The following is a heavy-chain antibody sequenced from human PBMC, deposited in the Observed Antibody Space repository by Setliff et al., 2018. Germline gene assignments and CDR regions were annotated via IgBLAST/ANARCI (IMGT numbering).Heavy chain of an antibody. J-gene: IGHJ4*02. CDR2: INPSGGST. D-gene: IGHD6-13*01. V-gene: IGHV1-46*01. Sequence: ASVKVSCKASGYTFTSYYMHWVRQAPGQGLEWMGTINPSGGSTSYAQKFQGRVTITADKSTSTAYMELSSLRSEDTAVYYCARAYSSSWYVWSWTFDYWGQGTLVTVSS. CDR3: ARAYSSSWYVWSWTFDY. CDR1: GYTFTSYY.